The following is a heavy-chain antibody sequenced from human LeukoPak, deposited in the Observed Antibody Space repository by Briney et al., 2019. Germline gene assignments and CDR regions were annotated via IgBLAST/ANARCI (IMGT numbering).Heavy chain of an antibody. CDR2: ISNTGGST. CDR3: AKLMITSGGNIVAPPDY. D-gene: IGHD3-16*01. Sequence: PGGSLRLSCAASGFTLSSYAMSWVRQAPGKGLEWVSTISNTGGSTYYADFVKGRFTISRGNSKNTLSLQMNSLRADDTAFYYCAKLMITSGGNIVAPPDYWGQGTLVTVSS. CDR1: GFTLSSYA. V-gene: IGHV3-23*01. J-gene: IGHJ4*02.